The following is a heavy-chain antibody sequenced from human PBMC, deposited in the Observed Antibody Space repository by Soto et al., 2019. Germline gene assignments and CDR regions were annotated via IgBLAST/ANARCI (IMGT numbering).Heavy chain of an antibody. Sequence: QVQLVESGGGVVQPGTSLRLSCAASGFIFSRDGMHWVRQAPGKGLEWVAVISYHGSDIYYADSVKGRFTISRDNSKNTVYLQMNSLRPEDTALYYCATTKDAAIPVDSWGQGTLVTVSS. D-gene: IGHD2-21*01. CDR3: ATTKDAAIPVDS. J-gene: IGHJ1*01. V-gene: IGHV3-30*03. CDR2: ISYHGSDI. CDR1: GFIFSRDG.